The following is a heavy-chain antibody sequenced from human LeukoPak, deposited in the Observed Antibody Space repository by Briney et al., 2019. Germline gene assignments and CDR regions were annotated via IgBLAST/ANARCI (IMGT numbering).Heavy chain of an antibody. CDR3: ARDSPYYYGSGSYYNVGYFDY. J-gene: IGHJ4*02. CDR2: IYSGGST. D-gene: IGHD3-10*01. CDR1: GFTVSSNY. Sequence: GGSLRLSCAASGFTVSSNYMSWVRQAPGKGLEWVSVIYSGGSTYYADSVKGRFTISRDNSKNTLYLQMNSLRAEDTAVYYCARDSPYYYGSGSYYNVGYFDYWGQGTLVTVSS. V-gene: IGHV3-66*01.